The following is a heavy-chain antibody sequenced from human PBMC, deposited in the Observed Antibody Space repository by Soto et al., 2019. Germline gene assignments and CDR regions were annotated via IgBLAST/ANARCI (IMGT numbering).Heavy chain of an antibody. J-gene: IGHJ6*02. Sequence: SETLSLTCTVSGGSISSSSYYWGWIRQPPGKGLEWIGSIFYSGSTYYNTSLKSRVTISVDTSKNKFSQKLSSVTAADTAVYYCARHLTYCSAGSCYSDFPYYGMDVWGQGTTVTVSS. CDR1: GGSISSSSYY. CDR2: IFYSGST. D-gene: IGHD2-15*01. CDR3: ARHLTYCSAGSCYSDFPYYGMDV. V-gene: IGHV4-39*01.